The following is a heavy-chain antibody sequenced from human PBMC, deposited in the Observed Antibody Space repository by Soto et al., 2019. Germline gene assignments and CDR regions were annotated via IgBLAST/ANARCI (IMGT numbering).Heavy chain of an antibody. CDR3: ARDGGGGIIAAAMSQYYYYYGMDV. Sequence: ASVKVSCKASGYIFTNHYIHWVRQAPGQGLEWMGIINPSSGGTNYAQKFQGWVTMTRDTSISTAYMELSRLRSDDTAVYYCARDGGGGIIAAAMSQYYYYYGMDVWGQGTTVTVSS. CDR2: INPSSGGT. CDR1: GYIFTNHY. V-gene: IGHV1-2*04. D-gene: IGHD6-13*01. J-gene: IGHJ6*02.